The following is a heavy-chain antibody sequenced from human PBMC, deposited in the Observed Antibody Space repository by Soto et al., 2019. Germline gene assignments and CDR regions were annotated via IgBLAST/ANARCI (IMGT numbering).Heavy chain of an antibody. CDR3: ARLVGPELHFLFDY. CDR1: GGSISSGGYY. J-gene: IGHJ4*02. D-gene: IGHD1-7*01. CDR2: IYYSGST. V-gene: IGHV4-31*03. Sequence: PSETLSLTCTVSGGSISSGGYYWSWIRQHPGKGLEWIGYIYYSGSTYYNPSLKSRVTISVDTSKNQFSLKLSSVTAADTAVYYCARLVGPELHFLFDYWGQGTLVTVSS.